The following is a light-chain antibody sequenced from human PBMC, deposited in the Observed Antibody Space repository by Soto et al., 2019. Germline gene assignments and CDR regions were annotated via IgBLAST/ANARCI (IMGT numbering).Light chain of an antibody. Sequence: DIVMTQSPDSLAVSLGERATMSCKSSRSLLSRSNNKNYLAWYQQKPGQSPKLLIYWASTRDSGVPDRFTGSGSGTDFALTISSLQAEDVAVYYCQEYFSPPLNTFGQGTKVEIK. J-gene: IGKJ2*01. V-gene: IGKV4-1*01. CDR2: WAS. CDR3: QEYFSPPLNT. CDR1: RSLLSRSNNKNY.